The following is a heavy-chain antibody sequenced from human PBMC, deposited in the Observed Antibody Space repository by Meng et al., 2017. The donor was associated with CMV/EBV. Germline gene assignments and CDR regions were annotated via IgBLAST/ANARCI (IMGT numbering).Heavy chain of an antibody. D-gene: IGHD5-12*01. V-gene: IGHV4-59*12. J-gene: IGHJ6*02. Sequence: LRLSCTVSGGSISSYYWSWIRQPPGKGLEWIGYIYYSGSTNYNPSLKSRVTISVDTSKNQFSLKLSSVTAADTAVYYCARGARKGYDYRNYYYYGMDVWGQGTTVTVSS. CDR2: IYYSGST. CDR1: GGSISSYY. CDR3: ARGARKGYDYRNYYYYGMDV.